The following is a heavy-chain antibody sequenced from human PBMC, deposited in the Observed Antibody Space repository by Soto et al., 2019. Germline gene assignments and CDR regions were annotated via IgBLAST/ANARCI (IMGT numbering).Heavy chain of an antibody. V-gene: IGHV4-34*01. CDR2: INHSGST. Sequence: PSETLSLTCAVYGGSFSGYYWSWIRQPPGKGLEWIGEINHSGSTNYNPSLKSRVTISVDTSKNQFSLKLSSVTAADTAVYYCARFSFRTVKREYYFDYWGQGTLVTVSS. CDR1: GGSFSGYY. J-gene: IGHJ4*02. D-gene: IGHD4-17*01. CDR3: ARFSFRTVKREYYFDY.